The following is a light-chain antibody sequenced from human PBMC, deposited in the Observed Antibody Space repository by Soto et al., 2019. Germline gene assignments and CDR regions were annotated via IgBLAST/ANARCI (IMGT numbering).Light chain of an antibody. V-gene: IGKV3-11*01. CDR2: DAS. J-gene: IGKJ2*01. Sequence: EIVLTQSPATLSLSPGERATLSCRASQSVNFYLAWYQQKPGRAPRLLVYDASNRSTDIPARFSGSGSGTDFTLPISALVPEDLAVYYCEDRTTWPGTFGQGARLEI. CDR1: QSVNFY. CDR3: EDRTTWPGT.